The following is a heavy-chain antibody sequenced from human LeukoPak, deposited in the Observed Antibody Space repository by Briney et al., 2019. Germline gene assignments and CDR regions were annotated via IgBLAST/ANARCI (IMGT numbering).Heavy chain of an antibody. CDR1: GGSISSYY. D-gene: IGHD6-19*01. CDR3: ARDKQDYSSGWANDAFDI. V-gene: IGHV4-4*07. CDR2: IYTSGST. J-gene: IGHJ3*02. Sequence: SETLSLTCTVSGGSISSYYWSWIRQPAGKGLEWIGRIYTSGSTNYNPSLKSRVTMSVDTSKNQFSLKLSSVTAADTAVYYCARDKQDYSSGWANDAFDIWGQGTMVTVSS.